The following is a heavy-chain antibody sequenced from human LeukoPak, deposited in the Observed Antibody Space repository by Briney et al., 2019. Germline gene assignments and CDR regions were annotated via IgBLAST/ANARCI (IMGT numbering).Heavy chain of an antibody. CDR2: IHYSGGT. CDR1: GASISGYY. Sequence: PSETLSLTCTVSGASISGYYWSWIRQPPGKGLEWIGNIHYSGGTNYSPSLKSRLTMSVDTSKNRFSLRLSSRTAADTAVYFCAGSGWSFDAFDFWGQGTMVTVSS. J-gene: IGHJ3*01. V-gene: IGHV4-59*08. CDR3: AGSGWSFDAFDF. D-gene: IGHD6-19*01.